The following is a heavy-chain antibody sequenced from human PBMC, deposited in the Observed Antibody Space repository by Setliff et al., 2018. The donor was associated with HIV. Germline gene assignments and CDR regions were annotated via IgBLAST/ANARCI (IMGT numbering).Heavy chain of an antibody. CDR1: GDSIRTGAYY. D-gene: IGHD6-19*01. J-gene: IGHJ4*02. CDR3: ARGGTVSADFDS. Sequence: SETLSLTCVVSGDSIRTGAYYWGWIRQPPGKSLQYIGSIYYSGSAFYNPSLKSRVSMSIDTSKNQFSPRLNSVTTADTAVYFCARGGTVSADFDSWGQGTLVTVSS. CDR2: IYYSGSA. V-gene: IGHV4-39*07.